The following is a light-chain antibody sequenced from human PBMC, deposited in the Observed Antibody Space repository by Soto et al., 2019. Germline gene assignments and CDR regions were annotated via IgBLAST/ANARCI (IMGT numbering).Light chain of an antibody. Sequence: DIVMTQSPDSLAVSLGERATINCKSSQSVLYSSNNKNYLAWYQQEPGQPPKLLIYWASTRESGVPDRFSGSGSGTDFTLTISSLQAEDVAVYYCKQYKEWPPFTFGQGTRLEIK. J-gene: IGKJ5*01. CDR1: QSVLYSSNNKNY. CDR3: KQYKEWPPFT. V-gene: IGKV4-1*01. CDR2: WAS.